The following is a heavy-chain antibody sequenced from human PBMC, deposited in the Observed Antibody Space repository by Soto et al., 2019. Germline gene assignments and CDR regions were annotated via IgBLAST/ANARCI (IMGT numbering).Heavy chain of an antibody. CDR2: INPSGGST. V-gene: IGHV1-46*03. CDR1: GYTFTSYY. CDR3: ARENGYEDTYYYGSGKTSTSYYFDY. D-gene: IGHD3-10*01. J-gene: IGHJ4*02. Sequence: ASVKVSCKASGYTFTSYYMHWVRQASGQGLEWMGIINPSGGSTSYAQKFQGRVTMTRDTSTSTVYMELSSLRSEDTAVYYCARENGYEDTYYYGSGKTSTSYYFDYWGQGTLVTVSS.